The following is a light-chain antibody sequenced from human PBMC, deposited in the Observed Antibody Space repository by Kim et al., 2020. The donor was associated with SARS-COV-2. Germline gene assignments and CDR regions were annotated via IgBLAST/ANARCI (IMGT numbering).Light chain of an antibody. CDR3: QVWDRRSGRRGVV. V-gene: IGLV3-21*03. CDR2: DDS. J-gene: IGLJ2*01. Sequence: SYELTQPPSVSVAPGKTARLTCGGNNIGGYTVHWYQQKPGQAPVLVLYDDSDRPSGIPERFSGSNSGNTATLTISRVEVGDEADYYCQVWDRRSGRRGVVFGGGTQLTVL. CDR1: NIGGYT.